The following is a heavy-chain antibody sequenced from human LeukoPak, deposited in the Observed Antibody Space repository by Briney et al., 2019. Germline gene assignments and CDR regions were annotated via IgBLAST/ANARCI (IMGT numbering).Heavy chain of an antibody. V-gene: IGHV7-4-1*02. CDR1: GYTFTSYA. D-gene: IGHD3-9*01. Sequence: RASVNVSCTASGYTFTSYAMNWVRQAPGQGLEWMGWINTNTGNPTYAQGFTGRFVFSLDTSVSTAYLQISSLKAEDTAVYYCARDPGFEGRDYWGQGTLVTVSS. J-gene: IGHJ4*02. CDR3: ARDPGFEGRDY. CDR2: INTNTGNP.